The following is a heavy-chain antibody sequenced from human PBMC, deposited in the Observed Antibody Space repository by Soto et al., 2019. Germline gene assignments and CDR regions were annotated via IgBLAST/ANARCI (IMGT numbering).Heavy chain of an antibody. CDR3: GRSAFGVTIGIGRAFDI. D-gene: IGHD3-16*01. V-gene: IGHV1-2*02. Sequence: QENLVQSGAEVKRPGASVKVSCQASGYIFTGYYMHWVRQAPGQGLEWMGWINPNGGGTKYAEKFQGRVTMTRDTSINAAYLELKSVTSVDTAVYYCGRSAFGVTIGIGRAFDIWGQGTQVTVSS. J-gene: IGHJ3*02. CDR2: INPNGGGT. CDR1: GYIFTGYY.